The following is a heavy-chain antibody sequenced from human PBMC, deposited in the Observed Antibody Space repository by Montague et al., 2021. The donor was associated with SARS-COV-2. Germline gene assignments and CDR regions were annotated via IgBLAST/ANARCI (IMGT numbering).Heavy chain of an antibody. CDR2: IDYSGSK. Sequence: SETLSLTCNVSGGSISTYHWNWIRQLPGKGLEWIGYIDYSGSKNYNPSLQSRVIMSVDRSKNQFSLKLNSVTAADTAIYYCARLHYANTYGMDVWGQGTTVTVSS. V-gene: IGHV4-59*01. D-gene: IGHD4-17*01. CDR1: GGSISTYH. CDR3: ARLHYANTYGMDV. J-gene: IGHJ6*02.